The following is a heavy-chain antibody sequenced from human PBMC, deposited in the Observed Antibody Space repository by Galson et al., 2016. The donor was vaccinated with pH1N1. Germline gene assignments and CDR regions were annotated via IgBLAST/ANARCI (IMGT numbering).Heavy chain of an antibody. Sequence: SLRLSCAASGFTFSDYCMTWIRQAPGKGLDWVSHICSSGSNIFYADSVKGRFTISRDNSKNTLYLQMNSLRAEDTAIYYCAKVRLEWELGGGWFDPWGQGTLVTVSS. J-gene: IGHJ5*02. CDR2: ICSSGSNI. D-gene: IGHD1-26*01. CDR1: GFTFSDYC. CDR3: AKVRLEWELGGGWFDP. V-gene: IGHV3-11*01.